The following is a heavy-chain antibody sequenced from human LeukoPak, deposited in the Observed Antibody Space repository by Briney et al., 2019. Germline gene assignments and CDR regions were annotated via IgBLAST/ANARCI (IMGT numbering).Heavy chain of an antibody. V-gene: IGHV4-59*08. J-gene: IGHJ4*02. CDR2: IYYSGST. CDR3: ARHKGSYYRYYFDY. Sequence: PSETLSLTCTVSGGSISSYYWSWIRQPPGKGLEWIGYIYYSGSTNYNPSLKSRVTISVDTFKNQFSLKLSSVTAADTAVYYCARHKGSYYRYYFDYWGQGTLVTVSS. D-gene: IGHD1-26*01. CDR1: GGSISSYY.